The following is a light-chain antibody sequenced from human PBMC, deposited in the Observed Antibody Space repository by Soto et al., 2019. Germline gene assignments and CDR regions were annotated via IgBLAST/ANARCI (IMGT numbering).Light chain of an antibody. CDR3: QQYGSSGT. CDR2: GAS. V-gene: IGKV3-20*01. CDR1: QSVSNNY. J-gene: IGKJ1*01. Sequence: ENVLTQSPRTLSLSPGERATLSCRASQSVSNNYLAWYQQKPGQAPRLLIYGASNRATGIPDRFSGSGSGTDFTLTISRLEPEDFAVYYCQQYGSSGTFGQGTKVDI.